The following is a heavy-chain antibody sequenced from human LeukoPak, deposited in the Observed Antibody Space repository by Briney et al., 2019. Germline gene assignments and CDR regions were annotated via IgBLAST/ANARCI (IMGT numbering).Heavy chain of an antibody. Sequence: SETLSLTCTVSGGSISSYFWSWIRQPPGKGLEWIGYIYYSGSTNYNPSLKSRVTISVDTSKNQFSLKLSSVTAADTAVYYCARHPDIITMFRGVNDWFDPWGQGTL. J-gene: IGHJ5*02. CDR2: IYYSGST. D-gene: IGHD3-10*01. V-gene: IGHV4-59*08. CDR1: GGSISSYF. CDR3: ARHPDIITMFRGVNDWFDP.